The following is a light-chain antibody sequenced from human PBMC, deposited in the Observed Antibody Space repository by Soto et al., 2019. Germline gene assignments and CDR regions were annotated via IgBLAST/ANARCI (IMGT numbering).Light chain of an antibody. CDR2: GNS. V-gene: IGLV1-40*01. Sequence: QSVLTQPPSVSGAPGQRGTISCPGSSSNIGAGYAVHLYQQLPGTAPKLRIYGNSNRPSGVPDRFSGSKSGTSASLAITGLQAEDEADYSCQSYASLLSVHVVFGGGTTLTVL. J-gene: IGLJ2*01. CDR3: QSYASLLSVHVV. CDR1: SSNIGAGYA.